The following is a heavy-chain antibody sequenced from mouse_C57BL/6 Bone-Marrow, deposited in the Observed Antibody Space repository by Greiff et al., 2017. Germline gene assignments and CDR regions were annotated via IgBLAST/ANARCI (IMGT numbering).Heavy chain of an antibody. V-gene: IGHV5-4*01. CDR3: ARDLYGSIDY. CDR1: GFTFSSYA. J-gene: IGHJ2*01. CDR2: ISDGGSYT. Sequence: DVQLVESGGGLVKPGGSLKLSCAASGFTFSSYAMSWVRQTPEKRLEWVATISDGGSYTYYPDNVKGRFTISRDNAKNNLYLQMSHLKSEDTAMYYCARDLYGSIDYWGQGTTLTVSS. D-gene: IGHD2-2*01.